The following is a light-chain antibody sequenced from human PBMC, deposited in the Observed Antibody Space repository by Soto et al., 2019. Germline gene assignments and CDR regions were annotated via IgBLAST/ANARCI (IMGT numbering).Light chain of an antibody. Sequence: DIQMTQSPSTLSASVGDRATITCRASQSITIWLAWYQQKPGKAPKLLIFDASSLESGVPSRFSGSGSGTEFTVTISSLQPDDLATYYCQQYNSYSWTFGQGTKEDIK. CDR1: QSITIW. J-gene: IGKJ1*01. CDR3: QQYNSYSWT. CDR2: DAS. V-gene: IGKV1-5*01.